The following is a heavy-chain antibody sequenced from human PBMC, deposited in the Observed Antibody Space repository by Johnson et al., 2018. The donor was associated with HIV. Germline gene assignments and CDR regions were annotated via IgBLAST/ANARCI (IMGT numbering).Heavy chain of an antibody. CDR2: IGTAGDT. CDR1: GFTFDDYG. Sequence: VQLVESGGGVVRPGGSLRLSCAASGFTFDDYGMSWVRQAPGKGLEWVSAIGTAGDTYYPGSVKGRFTISRENAKNSLYLQMNSLRAGDTAVYYCARSITMVRGVIGGAFDIWGQGTMVTVSS. J-gene: IGHJ3*02. D-gene: IGHD3-10*01. V-gene: IGHV3-13*01. CDR3: ARSITMVRGVIGGAFDI.